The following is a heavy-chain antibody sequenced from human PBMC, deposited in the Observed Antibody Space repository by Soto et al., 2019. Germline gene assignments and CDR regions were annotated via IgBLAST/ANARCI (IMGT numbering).Heavy chain of an antibody. V-gene: IGHV3-74*01. CDR2: IKSDGSST. D-gene: IGHD3-10*01. Sequence: EVQLVESGGGLVQPGWSRRVSCAAPGFTFSTFWRHWVRQARWKGLVWVARIKSDGSSTTYADPVKGRFAISSDNAKNTLYLQMNSLRGDDTAVYYCARDYMLRGRDSNWFDPWGQGTLVTVSS. CDR1: GFTFSTFW. CDR3: ARDYMLRGRDSNWFDP. J-gene: IGHJ5*02.